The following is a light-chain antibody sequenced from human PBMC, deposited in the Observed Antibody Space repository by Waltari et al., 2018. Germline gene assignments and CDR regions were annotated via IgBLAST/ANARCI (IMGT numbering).Light chain of an antibody. CDR1: QSVRNF. Sequence: CRASQSVRNFLAWYQQKPGQTPRLLIYGASSRSTGIPDRFSGSGSGTDFILTINRLEPEDFAVYFCQQYSSSVMYTFGQGTKLE. CDR3: QQYSSSVMYT. V-gene: IGKV3-20*01. J-gene: IGKJ2*01. CDR2: GAS.